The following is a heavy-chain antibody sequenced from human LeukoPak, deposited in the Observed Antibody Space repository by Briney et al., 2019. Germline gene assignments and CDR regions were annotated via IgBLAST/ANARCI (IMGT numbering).Heavy chain of an antibody. V-gene: IGHV1-2*06. Sequence: EASVKVSCKASGYTFTVYYMHWVREAPGQGLEWMGRINPNSCGTNYAQKFQGRVTMTRDTAISTAYMELSRLRSDDTAVYYCASAAPSYDSSGYYYSLYRYWGQGTLVTVSS. CDR1: GYTFTVYY. D-gene: IGHD3-22*01. J-gene: IGHJ4*02. CDR2: INPNSCGT. CDR3: ASAAPSYDSSGYYYSLYRY.